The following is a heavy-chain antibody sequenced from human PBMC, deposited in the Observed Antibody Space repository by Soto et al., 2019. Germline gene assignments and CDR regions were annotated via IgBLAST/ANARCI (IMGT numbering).Heavy chain of an antibody. V-gene: IGHV4-34*01. Sequence: AETLSLTCAVYGGSFSGYYWSWIRQPPGKGLEWIGEINHSGSTNYNPSLKSRVTISVDTSKNQLSLKLSSVTAADTAVYYCARARITMVRGVKGYYYYGMDVWGQGTTVTVSS. CDR1: GGSFSGYY. CDR3: ARARITMVRGVKGYYYYGMDV. D-gene: IGHD3-10*01. CDR2: INHSGST. J-gene: IGHJ6*02.